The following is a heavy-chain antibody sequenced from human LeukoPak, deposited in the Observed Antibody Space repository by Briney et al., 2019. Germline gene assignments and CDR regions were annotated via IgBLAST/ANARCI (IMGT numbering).Heavy chain of an antibody. D-gene: IGHD5-18*01. CDR2: IYHSGST. J-gene: IGHJ4*02. CDR3: ARGYSYGFPLDF. Sequence: PSETLSLTCAVSGGSISSNIWWSWVRQPPGKGLEWIGEIYHSGSTNYNPSLKSRVTISVDKSKNLFSLKLSSVTAADSAVYYCARGYSYGFPLDFWDQGPLVTVSS. CDR1: GGSISSNIW. V-gene: IGHV4-4*02.